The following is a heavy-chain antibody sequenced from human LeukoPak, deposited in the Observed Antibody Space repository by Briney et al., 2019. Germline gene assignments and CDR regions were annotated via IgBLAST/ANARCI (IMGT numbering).Heavy chain of an antibody. Sequence: PGGSLRLSCVASGFTFRNCGMTWVRQAPGKGLEWVSTISGSDDGTYYADSVKGRFTISRDNAKNTLYLQMNSLRAEDTAVYYCAMTTVGFDYWGQGALVTVSS. CDR3: AMTTVGFDY. D-gene: IGHD4-23*01. CDR2: ISGSDDGT. J-gene: IGHJ4*02. V-gene: IGHV3-23*01. CDR1: GFTFRNCG.